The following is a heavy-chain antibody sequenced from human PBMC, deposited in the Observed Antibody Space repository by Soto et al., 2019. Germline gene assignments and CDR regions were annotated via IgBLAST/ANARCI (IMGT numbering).Heavy chain of an antibody. J-gene: IGHJ4*02. Sequence: SETLSLTCTVSGGSISSGDYYWSWIRQPPGKGLEWIGYIYYSGSTYYNPSLKSRVTISVDTSKNQFSLKLSSVTAADTAVYYCARDVGSYGDYYFDYWGQGTLVTVSS. D-gene: IGHD4-17*01. V-gene: IGHV4-30-4*01. CDR2: IYYSGST. CDR3: ARDVGSYGDYYFDY. CDR1: GGSISSGDYY.